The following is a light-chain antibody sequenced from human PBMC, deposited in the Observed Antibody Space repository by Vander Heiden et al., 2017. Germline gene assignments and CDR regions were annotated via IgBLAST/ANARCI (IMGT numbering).Light chain of an antibody. CDR2: DAS. V-gene: IGKV1-13*02. CDR3: QQFNSYLSIT. Sequence: AIQLTQSPSSLSASVGDRVTITCRASQGISSALAWYQQKPGKAPKLLIYDASSLESGVPSRFSGSGYGTDFTLTISSLQPEDFAPYYCQQFNSYLSITFGQGTRLEIK. J-gene: IGKJ5*01. CDR1: QGISSA.